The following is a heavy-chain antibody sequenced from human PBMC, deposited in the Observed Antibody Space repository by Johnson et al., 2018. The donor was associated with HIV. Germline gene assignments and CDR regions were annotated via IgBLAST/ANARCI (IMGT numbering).Heavy chain of an antibody. CDR3: ARDSSNSFRFEMYAFDI. V-gene: IGHV3-30-3*01. J-gene: IGHJ3*02. CDR2: MSYDGINK. CDR1: GFTFSNYP. D-gene: IGHD6-6*01. Sequence: VRPGRSLRLSCVVSGFTFSNYPMHWVRQAPGKGLEWVAVMSYDGINKYYADSVKGRFTISRDNSKNTLYLQMNSLRPEDTAVYYCARDSSNSFRFEMYAFDIWGQGTMVTVSS.